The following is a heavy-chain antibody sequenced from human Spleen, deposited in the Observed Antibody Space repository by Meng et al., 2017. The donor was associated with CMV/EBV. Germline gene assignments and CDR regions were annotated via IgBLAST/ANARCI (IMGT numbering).Heavy chain of an antibody. CDR1: GFTFSIYS. Sequence: GESLKISCAASGFTFSIYSMNWVRQAPGKGLEWVSCISSSSDYIYYTDSVKGRFTISRDNAKNSLYLQMNSLRAEDTAVYYCARAAGSLTATGHGVDVWGQGTTVTVSS. CDR2: ISSSSDYI. CDR3: ARAAGSLTATGHGVDV. J-gene: IGHJ6*02. D-gene: IGHD1-1*01. V-gene: IGHV3-21*01.